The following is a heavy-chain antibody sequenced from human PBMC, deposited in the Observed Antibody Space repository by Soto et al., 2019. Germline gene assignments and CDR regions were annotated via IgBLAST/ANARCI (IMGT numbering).Heavy chain of an antibody. CDR1: GFPFSDHA. CDR3: AKDLYVQPPSGWFDP. CDR2: ITGRGDST. Sequence: EVQLLESGGGLVQPGGSLRLSCAASGFPFSDHAMHWVRQTPGKGLEWVSAITGRGDSTYYADSVKGRFTISRDNSKSTLYLQMMNLRAEETAVSYCAKDLYVQPPSGWFDPWGQGTVVTVSS. J-gene: IGHJ5*02. D-gene: IGHD1-26*01. V-gene: IGHV3-23*01.